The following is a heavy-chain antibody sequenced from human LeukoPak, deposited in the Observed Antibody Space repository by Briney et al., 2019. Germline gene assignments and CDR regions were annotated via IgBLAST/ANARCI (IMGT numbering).Heavy chain of an antibody. CDR3: ARLWTSSWYAEPYYFDY. D-gene: IGHD6-13*01. V-gene: IGHV4-39*01. J-gene: IGHJ4*02. Sequence: PSETLSLTCTVSGGSISSNSYYWGWHRQPQGKGLEWIGSIDGSRSNYDNPSLRSRITISVYTNKNQFSLKLSSVTAADTAVYYCARLWTSSWYAEPYYFDYWGQGTLVTVSS. CDR2: IDGSRSN. CDR1: GGSISSNSYY.